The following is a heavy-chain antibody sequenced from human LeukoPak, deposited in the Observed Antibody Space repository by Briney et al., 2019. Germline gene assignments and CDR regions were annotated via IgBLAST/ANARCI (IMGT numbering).Heavy chain of an antibody. D-gene: IGHD6-6*01. CDR3: AREQLVFDY. Sequence: GGSLRLSCAASGFAFSSYEVNWVRQAPGKGLEWVSCISSGGTTIYYADSVKGRFTISRDNAKNSLYLQMNSLRVEDTAVYFCAREQLVFDYWGQGTLVTVSS. J-gene: IGHJ4*02. CDR1: GFAFSSYE. V-gene: IGHV3-48*03. CDR2: ISSGGTTI.